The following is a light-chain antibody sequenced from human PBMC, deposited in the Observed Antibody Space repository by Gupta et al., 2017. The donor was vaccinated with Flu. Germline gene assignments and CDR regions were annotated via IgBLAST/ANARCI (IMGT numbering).Light chain of an antibody. CDR1: QGIRND. V-gene: IGKV1-6*01. CDR2: AAS. Sequence: LSASVGDRVTITCRASQGIRNDLGWYQQKPGKAPKLLIYAASSLQSGVPSRFSGSGSGTDFTLTISSLQPEDFATYYCRQDYNYPWTFGQGTKVEIK. CDR3: RQDYNYPWT. J-gene: IGKJ1*01.